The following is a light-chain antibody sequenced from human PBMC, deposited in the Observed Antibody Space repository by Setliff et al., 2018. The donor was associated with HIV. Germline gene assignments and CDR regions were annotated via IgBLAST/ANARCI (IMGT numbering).Light chain of an antibody. CDR3: ASWDDTLKVYV. CDR2: TNS. Sequence: QSALAQPPSASGTPGQSVTISCSGSHSNIGTTTVNWYQRLPGAAPKLLIYTNSLRPSGVPNRFSGSKSGTSASLAISGLRSEDEAEYYCASWDDTLKVYVFGSGTKV. V-gene: IGLV1-44*01. J-gene: IGLJ1*01. CDR1: HSNIGTTT.